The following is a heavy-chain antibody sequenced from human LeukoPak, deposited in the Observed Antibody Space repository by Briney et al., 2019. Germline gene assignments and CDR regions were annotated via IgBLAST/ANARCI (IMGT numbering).Heavy chain of an antibody. V-gene: IGHV3-74*01. CDR1: GFTFSSYW. Sequence: PGGSLRLSCAASGFTFSSYWMHWVRQAPGKGLMWVSRINSDGSRTTYADSVGGRFTISRDNAKSTLYLQMNSLRAEDTAVYYCARVRDDYTYFDCWGQGTLVTVSS. CDR3: ARVRDDYTYFDC. CDR2: INSDGSRT. D-gene: IGHD4-11*01. J-gene: IGHJ4*02.